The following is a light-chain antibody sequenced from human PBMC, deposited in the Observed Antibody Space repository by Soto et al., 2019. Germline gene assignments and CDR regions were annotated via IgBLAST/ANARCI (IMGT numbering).Light chain of an antibody. CDR1: QSVSSS. CDR2: AAS. V-gene: IGKV3-15*01. CDR3: QQYENRPLT. J-gene: IGKJ4*01. Sequence: EIVMTQSPPTLSVSPGERATLSCRASQSVSSSLAWYQQKPGQAPRLLIYAASTRATGIPARFSGSGSGTEFTLTISSLQSEDFAVYYCQQYENRPLTFGGGTKVEIK.